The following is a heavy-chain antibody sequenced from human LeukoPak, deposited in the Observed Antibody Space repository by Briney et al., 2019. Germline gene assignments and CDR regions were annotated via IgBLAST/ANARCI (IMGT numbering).Heavy chain of an antibody. Sequence: GGSLRLSCAASGFTVSSNYMSWVRQAPGKGLEWVLVIYSGGSTYYADSVKGRFTISRDNSKNTLYLQMNSLRAEDTAVYYCARGLYYYDSSGYYERGCYFDYWGQGTLVTVSS. V-gene: IGHV3-66*01. CDR3: ARGLYYYDSSGYYERGCYFDY. J-gene: IGHJ4*02. CDR2: IYSGGST. D-gene: IGHD3-22*01. CDR1: GFTVSSNY.